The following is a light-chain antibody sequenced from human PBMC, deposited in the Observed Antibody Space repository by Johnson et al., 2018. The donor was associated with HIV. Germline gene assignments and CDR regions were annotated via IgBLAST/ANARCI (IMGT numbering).Light chain of an antibody. CDR2: ENS. V-gene: IGLV1-51*02. J-gene: IGLJ1*01. CDR3: GTWDSSLSAYV. CDR1: SSNIGNDS. Sequence: QSVLTQPPSVSAAPGQRVTISCSGSSSNIGNDSVSWYQQLPGTAPKLLIYENSKRPSGIPDRFSGSQSGTSATLGITGLQTGDEADYYCGTWDSSLSAYVFGTGTKVTVL.